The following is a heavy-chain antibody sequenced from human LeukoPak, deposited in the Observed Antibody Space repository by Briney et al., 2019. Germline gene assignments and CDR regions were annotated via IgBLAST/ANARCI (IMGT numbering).Heavy chain of an antibody. CDR3: ARGGYGPGSHYKY. D-gene: IGHD3-10*01. J-gene: IGHJ4*02. CDR2: INHSGST. CDR1: GGSFTGYY. Sequence: SETLSLTCAVNGGSFTGYYWSRIRQFPGKGLEWIGEINHSGSTNYNSSLKSRLTISVDTSKNQLSLKLSSVTAADTAIYYCARGGYGPGSHYKYWGQGTLVIVSS. V-gene: IGHV4-34*01.